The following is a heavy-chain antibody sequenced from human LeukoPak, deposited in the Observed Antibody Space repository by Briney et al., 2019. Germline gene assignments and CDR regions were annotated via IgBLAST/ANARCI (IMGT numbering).Heavy chain of an antibody. CDR1: GYTFTNYA. D-gene: IGHD4-17*01. J-gene: IGHJ4*02. V-gene: IGHV1-3*03. Sequence: RASVTVSCKASGYTFTNYAMHWVRQAPGQRLEWMGWINAGNGNTKYSQEFQDRVAITRDTSASTAYMELSSLRSEDMAVYYRAKVAARYGDSYFDYWGQGTLVTVSS. CDR2: INAGNGNT. CDR3: AKVAARYGDSYFDY.